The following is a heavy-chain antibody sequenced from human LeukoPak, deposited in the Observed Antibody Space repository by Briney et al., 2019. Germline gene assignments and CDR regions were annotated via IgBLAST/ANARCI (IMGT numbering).Heavy chain of an antibody. CDR1: GFTFSSYA. V-gene: IGHV3-23*01. D-gene: IGHD2-15*01. CDR2: ISGSGGST. J-gene: IGHJ4*02. CDR3: AKDSCSGGSCYHDY. Sequence: GGSLRLSCAASGFTFSSYAMSWVRQPPGKGLEWVSAISGSGGSTYYADSVKGRFTISRDNSKNTLYLQMNSLRAEDTAVYYCAKDSCSGGSCYHDYWGQGTLVTVSS.